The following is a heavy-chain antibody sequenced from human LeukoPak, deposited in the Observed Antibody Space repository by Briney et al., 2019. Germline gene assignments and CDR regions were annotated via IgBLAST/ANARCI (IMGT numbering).Heavy chain of an antibody. V-gene: IGHV4-38-2*02. D-gene: IGHD2-2*01. CDR1: GYSITSAYY. Sequence: SETLSLTRTVSGYSITSAYYWGWIRQPPGKGLEWIGSFFLKGSTYYNPSLKSRVTISVDTSKNQFSPTLSFVTAADTAVYYCARVARCTSCFDVDYWGQGTLVTVSS. CDR3: ARVARCTSCFDVDY. J-gene: IGHJ4*02. CDR2: FFLKGST.